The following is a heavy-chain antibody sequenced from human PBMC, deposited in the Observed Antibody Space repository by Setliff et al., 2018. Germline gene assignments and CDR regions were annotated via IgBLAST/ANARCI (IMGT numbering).Heavy chain of an antibody. D-gene: IGHD6-19*01. Sequence: RESLKISCKGSGYSFTSYWIGWVRQMPGKGLEWMGIIYPGDSDTRYSPSFQGQVTISADKSISTAYLQWSSLKASDTAMYYCARHHPPGIAVAGTLDYWGQGTLVTVSS. J-gene: IGHJ4*02. V-gene: IGHV5-51*01. CDR1: GYSFTSYW. CDR2: IYPGDSDT. CDR3: ARHHPPGIAVAGTLDY.